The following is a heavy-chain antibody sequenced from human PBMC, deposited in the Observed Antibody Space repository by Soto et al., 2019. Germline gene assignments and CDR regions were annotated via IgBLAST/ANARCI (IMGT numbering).Heavy chain of an antibody. Sequence: GVSVKISSEGAGYSFTSYFNGWVRQMPGKGLEWMGIIYPCDSDTRYSPSFQGQVTISADKSISTAYLQWSSLKASDTAMYYCARRLVEGMDVWGQGTTVTVSS. CDR1: GYSFTSYF. CDR2: IYPCDSDT. J-gene: IGHJ6*02. V-gene: IGHV5-51*01. CDR3: ARRLVEGMDV. D-gene: IGHD2-8*02.